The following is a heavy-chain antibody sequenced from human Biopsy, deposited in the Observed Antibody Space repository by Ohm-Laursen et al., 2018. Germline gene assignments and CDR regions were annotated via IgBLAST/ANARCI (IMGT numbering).Heavy chain of an antibody. CDR1: GYSFSTYD. CDR2: MIPSSGKT. J-gene: IGHJ5*02. CDR3: ARGYSRRVSIFEASIYWFDT. Sequence: VKVSCNASGYSFSTYDVNWVRQARGQGLEWMGWMIPSSGKTGYAQRFQGRVTLTMNTSISTAYMELSGLRSEDTAVYFCARGYSRRVSIFEASIYWFDTWGQGTLVTVSS. V-gene: IGHV1-8*01. D-gene: IGHD6-6*01.